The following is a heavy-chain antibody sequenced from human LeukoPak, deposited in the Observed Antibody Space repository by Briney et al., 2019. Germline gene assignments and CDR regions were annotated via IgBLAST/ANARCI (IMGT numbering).Heavy chain of an antibody. J-gene: IGHJ4*02. CDR3: ARVRAYKSFDY. D-gene: IGHD5-24*01. Sequence: GGSLRLSCSASGFTFITSWMNWVRQAPGKGLEWVASITPNGSEKYYVDSVRGRFTISRDDDKNSVYLQMNSLRAEDTAVYYCARVRAYKSFDYWGQGNLVSVSS. CDR1: GFTFITSW. V-gene: IGHV3-7*04. CDR2: ITPNGSEK.